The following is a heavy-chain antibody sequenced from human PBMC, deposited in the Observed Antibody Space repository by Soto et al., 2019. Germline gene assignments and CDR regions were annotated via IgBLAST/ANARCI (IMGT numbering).Heavy chain of an antibody. D-gene: IGHD6-19*01. Sequence: PSETLSLTCTVSGGSISSSSYYWGWIRQPPGKGLEWIGSIYYSGSTYYNPPLKSRVTISVDTSKNQFSLKPSSVTAADTAVYYCATKTGGGWEDGMDVWGQGTTVTVSS. CDR3: ATKTGGGWEDGMDV. CDR2: IYYSGST. J-gene: IGHJ6*02. CDR1: GGSISSSSYY. V-gene: IGHV4-39*01.